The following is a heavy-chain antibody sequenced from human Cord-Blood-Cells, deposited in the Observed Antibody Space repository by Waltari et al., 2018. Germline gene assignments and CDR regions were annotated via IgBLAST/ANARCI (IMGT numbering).Heavy chain of an antibody. CDR2: ISGSGGST. Sequence: EVQLLESGGGLVQPGGSLRLSCAASGFTFSSYAMSWVRQAPGKGLEWVSAISGSGGSTYYADSVKGRFTIPRDNAKNTLYLQMNSLRAEDTAVYYCAKSRDRSGQYYFDYWGQGTLVTVSS. D-gene: IGHD3-3*01. CDR3: AKSRDRSGQYYFDY. J-gene: IGHJ4*02. CDR1: GFTFSSYA. V-gene: IGHV3-23*01.